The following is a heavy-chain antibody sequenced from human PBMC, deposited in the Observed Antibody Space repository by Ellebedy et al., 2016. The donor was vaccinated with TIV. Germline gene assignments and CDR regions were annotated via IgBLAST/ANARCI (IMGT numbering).Heavy chain of an antibody. Sequence: PGGSLRLSCAASGFTFSSYWMSWVRQAPGKGLGWVANINQNGREKNFVDSVKGRFSISRDNAKNSLFLQMNSLRADDTAVYYCLPHDGLGYWGQGTLVTVSS. D-gene: IGHD1-1*01. V-gene: IGHV3-7*01. CDR1: GFTFSSYW. J-gene: IGHJ4*02. CDR2: INQNGREK. CDR3: LPHDGLGY.